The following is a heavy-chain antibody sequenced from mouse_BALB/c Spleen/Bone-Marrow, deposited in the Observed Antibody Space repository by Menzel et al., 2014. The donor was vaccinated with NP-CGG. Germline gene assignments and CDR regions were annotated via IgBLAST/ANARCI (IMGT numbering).Heavy chain of an antibody. CDR3: ARAEGLLRFAY. V-gene: IGHV7-3*02. CDR1: GFTFTDYY. Sequence: EVMLVESGGGLVQPGGSLRLSCATSGFTFTDYYMSWVRQPPGKALEWLGFIRNKANGYTTEYSASVKGRFTISRDNSQSILYLQMNTLKAEDSATYHCARAEGLLRFAYWGQGTLVTVSA. CDR2: IRNKANGYTT. J-gene: IGHJ3*01. D-gene: IGHD2-3*01.